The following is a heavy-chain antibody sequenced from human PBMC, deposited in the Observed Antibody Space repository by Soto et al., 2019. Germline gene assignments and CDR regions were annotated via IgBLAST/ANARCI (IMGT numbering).Heavy chain of an antibody. CDR3: ARDFDY. J-gene: IGHJ4*02. CDR2: INGDGSST. V-gene: IGHV3-74*01. CDR1: GFTFSTFW. Sequence: EVQLVESGGGLVQPGGSLSLSCEASGFTFSTFWMHWVRQAPGKGLVWVSRINGDGSSTYYADSVRGRVTISRDNAKNTLDLQLNSLRPEDTAVYYCARDFDYWGQGTLVTVSS.